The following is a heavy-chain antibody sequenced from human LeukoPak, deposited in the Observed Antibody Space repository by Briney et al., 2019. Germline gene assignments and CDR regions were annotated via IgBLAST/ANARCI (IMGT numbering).Heavy chain of an antibody. CDR3: ARGLDYYDSSGYRLPALGY. D-gene: IGHD3-22*01. V-gene: IGHV4-34*01. Sequence: SETLSLTCAVYGGSFSGYYWRWIRQPPGKGLEWIGEINHSGSTSYNSSLKSRVTISVDTSKNQFSLKLTSVTAADTAVYYCARGLDYYDSSGYRLPALGYWGQGTLVTVSS. CDR2: INHSGST. J-gene: IGHJ4*02. CDR1: GGSFSGYY.